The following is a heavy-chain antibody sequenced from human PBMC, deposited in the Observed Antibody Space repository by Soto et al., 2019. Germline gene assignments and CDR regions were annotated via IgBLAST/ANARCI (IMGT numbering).Heavy chain of an antibody. CDR1: GYSFTSYW. CDR3: ASGITGTGYYYYGMDV. D-gene: IGHD1-20*01. Sequence: GESLKISCKGSGYSFTSYWISWVRQMPGKGLEWMGRIDPSDSYTNYSPSFQGHVTISADKSISTAYLQWSSLKASDTAMYYCASGITGTGYYYYGMDVWGQGTTVTVSS. J-gene: IGHJ6*02. CDR2: IDPSDSYT. V-gene: IGHV5-10-1*01.